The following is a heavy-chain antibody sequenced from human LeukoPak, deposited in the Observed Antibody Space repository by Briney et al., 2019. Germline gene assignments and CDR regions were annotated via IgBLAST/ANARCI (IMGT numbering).Heavy chain of an antibody. J-gene: IGHJ6*03. D-gene: IGHD4-17*01. CDR3: ARDTRVTTDNYYYYYYMDV. V-gene: IGHV1-24*01. CDR2: FDPEEDET. CDR1: GYILSELS. Sequence: ASVKVSCKVSGYILSELSMHWVRQPPGKGLEWMGGFDPEEDETIYAQRFQGRITMTEDTSTDTAYMELSSLRSDDTAVYYCARDTRVTTDNYYYYYYMDVWGKGTTVTVSS.